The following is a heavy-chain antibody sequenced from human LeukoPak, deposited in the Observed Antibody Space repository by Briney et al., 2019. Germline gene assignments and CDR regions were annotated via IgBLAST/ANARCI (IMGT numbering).Heavy chain of an antibody. CDR2: ISGSGGST. D-gene: IGHD3-22*01. V-gene: IGHV3-23*01. CDR1: GFTFSSYA. Sequence: GGSLRLSCAASGFTFSSYAMSWVRQAPGKGLEWVSAISGSGGSTYYADSVKGRFTISRDNPKNPLYLQMNSLRAEDTAVYYCAKKPLIVVSSSHAFDIWGQGTMVTVSS. CDR3: AKKPLIVVSSSHAFDI. J-gene: IGHJ3*02.